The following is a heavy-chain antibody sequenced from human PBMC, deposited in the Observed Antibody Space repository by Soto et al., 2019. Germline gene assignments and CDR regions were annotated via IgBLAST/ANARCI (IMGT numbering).Heavy chain of an antibody. D-gene: IGHD3-22*01. CDR2: IIPIFGTA. J-gene: IGHJ4*02. Sequence: SVKVSCKASGGTFSSYAISWVRQAPGQGLEWMGGIIPIFGTANYAQKFQGRVTITADESTSTAYMELSSLRSEDTAVYYCASTVYDSSGYYPNYFDYWGQGTLVTVSS. V-gene: IGHV1-69*13. CDR3: ASTVYDSSGYYPNYFDY. CDR1: GGTFSSYA.